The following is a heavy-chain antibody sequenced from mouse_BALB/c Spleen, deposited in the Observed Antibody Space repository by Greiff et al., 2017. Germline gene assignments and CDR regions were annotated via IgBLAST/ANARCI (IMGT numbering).Heavy chain of an antibody. CDR2: INPGSGGT. CDR1: GYAFTNYL. Sequence: QVQLQQSGAELVRPGTSVKVSCKASGYAFTNYLIEWVKQRPGQGLEWIGVINPGSGGTNYNEKFKGKATLTADISSSTAYMQLSSLTSDDSAVYFCAITTALWGQGTTLTVSS. J-gene: IGHJ2*01. V-gene: IGHV1-54*01. D-gene: IGHD1-2*01. CDR3: AITTAL.